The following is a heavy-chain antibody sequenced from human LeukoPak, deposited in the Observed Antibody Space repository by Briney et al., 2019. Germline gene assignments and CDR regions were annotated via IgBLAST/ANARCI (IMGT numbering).Heavy chain of an antibody. Sequence: PGGSLRLSCAASGFTFSSYAMSWVRQAPGKGLEWVSAISGSGGSAYYADSVKGRFTISRDNSKNTLYLQMNSLRAEDTAVYYCAKEPPYCTNGVCLFDYWGQGTLVTVSS. CDR1: GFTFSSYA. CDR3: AKEPPYCTNGVCLFDY. J-gene: IGHJ4*02. CDR2: ISGSGGSA. V-gene: IGHV3-23*01. D-gene: IGHD2-8*01.